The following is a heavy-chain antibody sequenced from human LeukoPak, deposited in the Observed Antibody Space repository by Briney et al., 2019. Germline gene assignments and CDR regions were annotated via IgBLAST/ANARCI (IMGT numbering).Heavy chain of an antibody. CDR1: GYTFTGYY. CDR2: INPNSGGT. V-gene: IGHV1-2*02. J-gene: IGHJ5*02. CDR3: ARLEKQLWLLWFDP. Sequence: ASVKVSCKASGYTFTGYYMHWVRQAPGQGLEWMGWINPNSGGTNYAQKFQGRVTMTRDTSISTAYMELSRLRSDDTAVYYCARLEKQLWLLWFDPWGQGTLVTVSS. D-gene: IGHD5-18*01.